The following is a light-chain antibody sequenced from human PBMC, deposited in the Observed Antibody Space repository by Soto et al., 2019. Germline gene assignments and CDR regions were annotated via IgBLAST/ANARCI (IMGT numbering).Light chain of an antibody. CDR2: GAS. J-gene: IGKJ2*01. CDR3: QQYDTSIWAYT. CDR1: QSVSSSY. V-gene: IGKV3-20*01. Sequence: EVVLTQSPVTLSLSPGERATLSCRASQSVSSSYLAWYQQKPGQAPRLLIYGASSRATSIPDRFSGSGSGTDFTLTISRLEPEAFAVYYCQQYDTSIWAYTFGQGTKLEIK.